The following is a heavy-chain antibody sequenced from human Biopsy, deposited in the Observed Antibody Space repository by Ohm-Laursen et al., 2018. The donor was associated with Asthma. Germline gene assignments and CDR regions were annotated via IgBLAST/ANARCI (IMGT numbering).Heavy chain of an antibody. CDR3: ARAVDYSHYYGIDV. Sequence: ASVKVSCKTSGYTFNSAGITWVRQAPGQGLEWMGWISVYNGNTKVAQKPQDRVTMITDTSASTAYMELRSLRSDDTAVYFCARAVDYSHYYGIDVWGQGTTVTVS. J-gene: IGHJ6*02. CDR1: GYTFNSAG. V-gene: IGHV1-18*01. CDR2: ISVYNGNT. D-gene: IGHD3-10*01.